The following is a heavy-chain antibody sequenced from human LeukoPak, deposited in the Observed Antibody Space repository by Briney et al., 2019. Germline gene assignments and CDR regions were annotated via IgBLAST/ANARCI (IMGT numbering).Heavy chain of an antibody. Sequence: SETLSLTCTVSGGSVSSYYWGWVRQPPGKGLEWIGYIHYSGSTSYNPSLKSRVTISVDTSRNQFSLKLSSVTAADTAVYYCATVPGYSYGYGYFDFWGQGTLVTVSS. V-gene: IGHV4-59*02. CDR1: GGSVSSYY. CDR2: IHYSGST. CDR3: ATVPGYSYGYGYFDF. J-gene: IGHJ4*02. D-gene: IGHD5-18*01.